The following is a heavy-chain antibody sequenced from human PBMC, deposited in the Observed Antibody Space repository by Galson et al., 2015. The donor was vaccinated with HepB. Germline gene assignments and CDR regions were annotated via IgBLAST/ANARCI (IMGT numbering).Heavy chain of an antibody. CDR1: GFTFDDYA. V-gene: IGHV3-9*01. CDR2: ISWDSGTI. CDR3: AKDVSFAARPPDWYFDL. J-gene: IGHJ2*01. D-gene: IGHD3-10*01. Sequence: SLRLSCAASGFTFDDYAMHWVRQGPGKGLEWVAGISWDSGTITYADSVRGRFIISRDNAKNSLQLQMNSPRVEDTALYYCAKDVSFAARPPDWYFDLWGRGTLVTVSS.